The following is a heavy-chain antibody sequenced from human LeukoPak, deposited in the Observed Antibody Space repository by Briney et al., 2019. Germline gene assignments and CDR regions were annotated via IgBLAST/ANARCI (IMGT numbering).Heavy chain of an antibody. J-gene: IGHJ4*02. CDR3: ARVKISGHPATSFDY. Sequence: ASVKVSCKASGYTFTSYDINWVRQAPGQGLEWMGWMNPNSGNTGYAQKFQGRVTMTRNTSISTAYMELSSLRSEDTAVYYCARVKISGHPATSFDYWGQGTLVTVSS. CDR1: GYTFTSYD. CDR2: MNPNSGNT. D-gene: IGHD6-19*01. V-gene: IGHV1-8*01.